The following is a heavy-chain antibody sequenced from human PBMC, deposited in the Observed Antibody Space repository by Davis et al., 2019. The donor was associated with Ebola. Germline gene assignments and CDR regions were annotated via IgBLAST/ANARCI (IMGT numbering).Heavy chain of an antibody. V-gene: IGHV4-61*08. Sequence: SETLSLTCTVSGGSISSGDYYWSWIRQPPGKGLEWIGYIYYSGSTNYNPSLKSRVTISVDTSKNQFSLILSSVTAADTAVYYCARGRAARRGYFQHWGQGTLVTVPS. D-gene: IGHD6-6*01. CDR1: GGSISSGDYY. CDR3: ARGRAARRGYFQH. CDR2: IYYSGST. J-gene: IGHJ1*01.